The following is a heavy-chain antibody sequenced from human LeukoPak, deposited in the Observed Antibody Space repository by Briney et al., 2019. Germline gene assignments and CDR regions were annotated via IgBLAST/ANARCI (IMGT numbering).Heavy chain of an antibody. J-gene: IGHJ4*02. D-gene: IGHD2-15*01. V-gene: IGHV1-2*02. Sequence: GASVKVSCKASGYTFTGYYMHWVRQAPGQGLEWMGWINPNSGGTNYAQKFQGRVTMTRDTSISTAYMELSSLRSEDTAVYYCAREGGIVAQGYFDYWGQGTLVTVSS. CDR3: AREGGIVAQGYFDY. CDR1: GYTFTGYY. CDR2: INPNSGGT.